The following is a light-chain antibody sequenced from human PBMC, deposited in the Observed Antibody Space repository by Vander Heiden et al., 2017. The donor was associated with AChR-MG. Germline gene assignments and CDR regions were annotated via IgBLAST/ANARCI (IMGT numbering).Light chain of an antibody. Sequence: DIVLTQSPGTLSLSPGERATLSCRASQSVGSNYLAWYQQKPGQAPRLLIYGTSSRATDIPERFSGSGSGTDFTLTISRLEPEDFAVYYCQQEDTSPYTFGQGTKLEIK. CDR1: QSVGSNY. J-gene: IGKJ2*01. CDR3: QQEDTSPYT. V-gene: IGKV3-20*01. CDR2: GTS.